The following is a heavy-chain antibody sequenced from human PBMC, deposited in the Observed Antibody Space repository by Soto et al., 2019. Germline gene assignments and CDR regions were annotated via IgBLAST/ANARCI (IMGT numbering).Heavy chain of an antibody. CDR3: AVGGILTGYPSYGMDV. V-gene: IGHV4-30-4*01. D-gene: IGHD3-9*01. Sequence: SETLSLTCTVSGGSISSGDYYWSWIRQPPGKGLEWIGYIYYSGSTYYNPSLKSRVTISVDTSKNQFSLKLSPVTAADTAVYYCAVGGILTGYPSYGMDVWGQGTTVTVSS. CDR2: IYYSGST. CDR1: GGSISSGDYY. J-gene: IGHJ6*02.